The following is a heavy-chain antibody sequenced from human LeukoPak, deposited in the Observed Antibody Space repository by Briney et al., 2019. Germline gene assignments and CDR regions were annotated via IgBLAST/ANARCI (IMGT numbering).Heavy chain of an antibody. CDR2: INPNSGGT. CDR3: ARSYGGNEYYFGY. CDR1: GYTFTGYY. V-gene: IGHV1-2*02. Sequence: ASVKVSCKASGYTFTGYYMHWVRQAPGQGLEWMGWINPNSGGTNYAQKFQGRVTMTRDTSISTAYMELSRLRSDDTAVYYCARSYGGNEYYFGYWGQGTLVTVSS. D-gene: IGHD4-23*01. J-gene: IGHJ4*02.